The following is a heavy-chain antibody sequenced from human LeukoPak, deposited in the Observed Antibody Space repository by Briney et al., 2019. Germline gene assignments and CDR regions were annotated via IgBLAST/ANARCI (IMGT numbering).Heavy chain of an antibody. D-gene: IGHD3-9*01. CDR2: IRSKANSYAT. Sequence: GGSLRLSCAASGFTFSNAWMSWVRQASGKGLEWVGRIRSKANSYATAYAASVKGRFTISRDDSKNTAYLQTNSLKSEDTAVYYCTRLAGDEYFDISRGPDWGQGTLVTVSS. CDR1: GFTFSNAW. CDR3: TRLAGDEYFDISRGPD. V-gene: IGHV3-73*01. J-gene: IGHJ4*02.